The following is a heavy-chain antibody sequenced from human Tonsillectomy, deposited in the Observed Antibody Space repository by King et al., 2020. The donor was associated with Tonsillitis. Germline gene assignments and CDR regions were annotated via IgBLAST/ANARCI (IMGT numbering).Heavy chain of an antibody. Sequence: QLQESGPGLVKPSETLSLTCTVSGGSISSSSYYWGWIRQPPGKGLEWIVSIYYSGSTYYNPSLKSRVTISVDTSKNQFSLKLSSVTAADTAVYYCVRPYSSGWYAWFDPWGQGTQVTVSS. V-gene: IGHV4-39*01. CDR3: VRPYSSGWYAWFDP. CDR1: GGSISSSSYY. CDR2: IYYSGST. J-gene: IGHJ5*02. D-gene: IGHD6-19*01.